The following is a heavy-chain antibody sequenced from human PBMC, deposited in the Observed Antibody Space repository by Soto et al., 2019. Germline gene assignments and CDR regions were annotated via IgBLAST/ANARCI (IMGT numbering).Heavy chain of an antibody. CDR1: GGSISIYY. Sequence: PSETLSLTCTVSGGSISIYYWSWIRQPPGKGLEWIGYIYYSGSTNYNPSLKSRVTISVDTSKNQFSLKLSSVTAAATAVYYCARDPGSGYSIYYYGMDVWGQGTTATVSS. J-gene: IGHJ6*02. D-gene: IGHD3-22*01. CDR2: IYYSGST. V-gene: IGHV4-59*01. CDR3: ARDPGSGYSIYYYGMDV.